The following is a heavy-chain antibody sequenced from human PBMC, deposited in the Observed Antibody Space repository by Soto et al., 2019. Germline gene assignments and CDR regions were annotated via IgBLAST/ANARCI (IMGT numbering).Heavy chain of an antibody. CDR3: ARAPTDYSHDY. J-gene: IGHJ4*02. CDR1: GGSIITTTYY. Sequence: QLQLQESGPGLVKPSETLSLTCTVSGGSIITTTYYWGWLRQPPGKGLEWIGSVYYSGGTYYNPSLQSRVTISVDTSMNQFSLMLSSVTAADTAVYFCARAPTDYSHDYWGLGNLVTVSS. D-gene: IGHD4-4*01. V-gene: IGHV4-39*01. CDR2: VYYSGGT.